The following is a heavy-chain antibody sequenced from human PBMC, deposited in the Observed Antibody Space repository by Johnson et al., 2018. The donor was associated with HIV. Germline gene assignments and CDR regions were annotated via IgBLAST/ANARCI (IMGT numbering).Heavy chain of an antibody. CDR3: AGRSSAWYEDAFDI. D-gene: IGHD6-19*01. J-gene: IGHJ3*02. CDR2: IYSGGST. CDR1: GFTVSSNY. Sequence: VHLVESGGGLVQPGGSLRLSCAASGFTVSSNYMSWVRQAPGKGLEWVSVIYSGGSTYYADSVKGRFTISRDNSKNTLYLQMNSLRAEDTAIYYCAGRSSAWYEDAFDIWGQGTMVTVSS. V-gene: IGHV3-66*01.